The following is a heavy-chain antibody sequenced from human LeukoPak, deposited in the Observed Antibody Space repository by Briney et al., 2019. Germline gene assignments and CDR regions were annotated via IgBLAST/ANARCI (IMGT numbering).Heavy chain of an antibody. CDR2: IYPGDSDS. V-gene: IGHV5-51*01. CDR3: ARSTNGSFDS. CDR1: GYSFIDYW. Sequence: GESLKISCKASGYSFIDYWIGWVRQTPAKGLEWMAIIYPGDSDSRYTYSPSFQGQVTISADKSISTTYLQWSSLKASDTAMYYCARSTNGSFDSWGQGTPVTVSS. D-gene: IGHD3-10*01. J-gene: IGHJ4*02.